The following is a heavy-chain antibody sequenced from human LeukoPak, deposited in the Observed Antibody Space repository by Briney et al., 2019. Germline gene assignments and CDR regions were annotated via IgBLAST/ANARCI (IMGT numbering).Heavy chain of an antibody. CDR2: ISAYNGNT. D-gene: IGHD2-15*01. J-gene: IGHJ4*02. V-gene: IGHV1-18*01. CDR3: ARHSLTHCSGGSCYPAELDY. CDR1: GYTFTSYG. Sequence: ASVKVSCKASGYTFTSYGISWVRQAPGQGLEWMGWISAYNGNTNYAQKLQGRVTMTTDTSTSTAYMELRSLRSDDTAVYYCARHSLTHCSGGSCYPAELDYWGQGTLVTVSS.